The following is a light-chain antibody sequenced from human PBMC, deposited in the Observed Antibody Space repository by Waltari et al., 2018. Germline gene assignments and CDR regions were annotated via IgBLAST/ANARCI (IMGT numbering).Light chain of an antibody. CDR1: RNLLYSPNNKDF. CDR3: QQYYDTPYT. Sequence: DIVMTQSPDSLVVSLGERATINCKSSRNLLYSPNNKDFLAWYQQKPGQPPKLLISCASTRESGVPDRFTGSGSGTDFSLTISSLQAEDVAVYYCQQYYDTPYTFGQGTKLEIK. V-gene: IGKV4-1*01. CDR2: CAS. J-gene: IGKJ2*01.